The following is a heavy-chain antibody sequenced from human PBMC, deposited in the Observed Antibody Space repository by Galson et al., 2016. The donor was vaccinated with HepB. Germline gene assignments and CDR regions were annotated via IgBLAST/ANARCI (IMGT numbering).Heavy chain of an antibody. V-gene: IGHV3-30*18. CDR1: GFSFSDYA. CDR2: ISYDGRDK. D-gene: IGHD5-12*01. CDR3: AKDREWLRYTSDGIDV. J-gene: IGHJ3*01. Sequence: SLRLSCAVSGFSFSDYAMHWVRQAPGKGLECVAVISYDGRDKYYADSVRGRFTISRDNSKNTLDLQMNSLRPEDTALYYFAKDREWLRYTSDGIDVWGQGTTVTVSS.